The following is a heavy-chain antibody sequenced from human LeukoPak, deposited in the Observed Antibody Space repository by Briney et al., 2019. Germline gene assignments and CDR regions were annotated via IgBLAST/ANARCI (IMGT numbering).Heavy chain of an antibody. V-gene: IGHV3-33*08. J-gene: IGHJ4*02. Sequence: RSLRLSCAASGFTFSTYGMYWVRQAPGKGLEWVATIWSDGSNKYYADSVKGRFTISRDNSKNTLYLQMNSLRAEDTAVYYCASVCSGTSCHFDYWGQGTLVTVSS. CDR2: IWSDGSNK. CDR1: GFTFSTYG. D-gene: IGHD2-2*01. CDR3: ASVCSGTSCHFDY.